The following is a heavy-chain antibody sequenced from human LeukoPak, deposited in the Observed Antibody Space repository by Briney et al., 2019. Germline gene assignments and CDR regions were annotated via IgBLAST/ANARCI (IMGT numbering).Heavy chain of an antibody. D-gene: IGHD3-16*02. CDR3: ARHLRDQFKGYREAGAFDI. V-gene: IGHV4-61*02. CDR1: GASVNSGNYY. J-gene: IGHJ3*02. Sequence: TSETLSLTCTVSGASVNSGNYYWTWIRQPAGKRLEWIGRIYTSGSTNYNPSLKSRVTISVATSKNQFSLKLSSVTAADTAVYYCARHLRDQFKGYREAGAFDIWGQGTMLTVSS. CDR2: IYTSGST.